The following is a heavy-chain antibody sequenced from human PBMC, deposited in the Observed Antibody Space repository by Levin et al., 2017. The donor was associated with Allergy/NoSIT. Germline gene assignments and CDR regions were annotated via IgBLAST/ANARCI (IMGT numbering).Heavy chain of an antibody. CDR3: ARVRVILTGYYRGSQASYYYGMDV. D-gene: IGHD3-9*01. CDR2: INHSGST. Sequence: PSETLSLTCAVYGGSFSDYNWSWIRQPPGKGLQWIGEINHSGSTNYTPSLKSRVTILVDTSKNQISLKLSSATAADTAVYYFARVRVILTGYYRGSQASYYYGMDVWGQGTTVTVSS. CDR1: GGSFSDYN. J-gene: IGHJ6*02. V-gene: IGHV4-34*01.